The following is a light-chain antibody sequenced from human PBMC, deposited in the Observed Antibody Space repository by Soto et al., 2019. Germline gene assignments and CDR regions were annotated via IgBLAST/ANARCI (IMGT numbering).Light chain of an antibody. V-gene: IGLV2-11*01. Sequence: QSALTQPRSVSGSPGQSVTISCTGTSSDVGGYNYVSWYQQHTGKAPKLIIYAVSGRPSGVPDRFSGSKSGNTASLTISGLQAEDEAEYDCCSYAGSYTLVFGGGTQLTVL. CDR3: CSYAGSYTLV. CDR2: AVS. J-gene: IGLJ2*01. CDR1: SSDVGGYNY.